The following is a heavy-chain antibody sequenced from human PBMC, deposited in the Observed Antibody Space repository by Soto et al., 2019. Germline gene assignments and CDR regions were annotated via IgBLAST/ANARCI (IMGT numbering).Heavy chain of an antibody. CDR2: IYYSGST. CDR3: ARGLGDIAY. CDR1: GGSISSYY. D-gene: IGHD4-17*01. J-gene: IGHJ4*02. V-gene: IGHV4-59*01. Sequence: SETLSLTCTVSGGSISSYYWSWIRQPPGKGLEWIGYIYYSGSTNYNPSLKSRVTISVDTSKNQFSLKLSSVTAADTAVYYCARGLGDIAYWGQGTLVTVSS.